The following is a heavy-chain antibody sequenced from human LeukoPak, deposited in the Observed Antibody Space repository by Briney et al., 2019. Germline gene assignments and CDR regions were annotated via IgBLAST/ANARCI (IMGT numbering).Heavy chain of an antibody. V-gene: IGHV1-2*02. CDR3: ARLAVAGYFDY. CDR1: GYTFTGYY. Sequence: ASVKVSCKASGYTFTGYYMHWVRQAPGQGPEWMGWINPNSGGTNYAQKFQGRVTMTTDTSTSTAYKELRSLRSDDTAVYYCARLAVAGYFDYWGQGTLVTVSS. D-gene: IGHD6-19*01. J-gene: IGHJ4*02. CDR2: INPNSGGT.